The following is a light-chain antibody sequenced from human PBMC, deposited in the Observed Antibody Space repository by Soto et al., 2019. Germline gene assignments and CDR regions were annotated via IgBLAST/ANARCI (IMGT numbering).Light chain of an antibody. V-gene: IGLV2-8*01. Sequence: QSALTQPPSASGSPGQSVTISCTGTSSDVGGYNYVSWYQQHPGKAPKLMISEVSKRPSGVPDRFSGSKSGNTASLTVSGLQAEDEADYYCTSFVGGTNLVFGGGTKLTVL. CDR3: TSFVGGTNLV. CDR2: EVS. CDR1: SSDVGGYNY. J-gene: IGLJ2*01.